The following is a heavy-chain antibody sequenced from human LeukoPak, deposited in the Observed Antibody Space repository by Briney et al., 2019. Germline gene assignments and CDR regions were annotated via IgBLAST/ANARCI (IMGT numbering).Heavy chain of an antibody. Sequence: SETLSLTCTVSGGSISSYYWRWIRHPAGKGLEWIGRIYTSGSTNYNPSLKSRVTMSLDTSKNQFSRRLSSVTAAQTAVYYCARGGATATGYYYYYIVVWGKGTTVTVSS. CDR2: IYTSGST. CDR1: GGSISSYY. V-gene: IGHV4-4*07. CDR3: ARGGATATGYYYYYIVV. J-gene: IGHJ6*03. D-gene: IGHD5-18*01.